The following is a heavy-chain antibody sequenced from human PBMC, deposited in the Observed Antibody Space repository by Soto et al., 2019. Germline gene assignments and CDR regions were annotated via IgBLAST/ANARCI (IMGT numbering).Heavy chain of an antibody. D-gene: IGHD1-26*01. CDR3: ERSGSFLAPVDY. CDR2: IGGLVSTA. V-gene: IGHV3-23*01. J-gene: IGHJ4*02. CDR1: GFTFSDFA. Sequence: GGSLRLSCAASGFTFSDFAMSWVRQSPGRGLEWVSTIGGLVSTAFYADSVRGRFTISRDNSNNILYLQMNSMRVEDTAVYYCERSGSFLAPVDYWGQGTLVTVSS.